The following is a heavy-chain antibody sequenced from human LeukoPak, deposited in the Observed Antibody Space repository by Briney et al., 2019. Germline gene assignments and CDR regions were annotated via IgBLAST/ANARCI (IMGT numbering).Heavy chain of an antibody. Sequence: GGSLRLSCAASGFILSTYGMHWVRQAPGKGLECVAFIHYDGSNKNYGDSVKGRFTISRDTSKNTLYLQMNSLRAEDTAVYCCTKGVYGDYGSCFDYWGQGTLVTVSS. CDR1: GFILSTYG. D-gene: IGHD4-17*01. CDR2: IHYDGSNK. CDR3: TKGVYGDYGSCFDY. V-gene: IGHV3-30*02. J-gene: IGHJ4*02.